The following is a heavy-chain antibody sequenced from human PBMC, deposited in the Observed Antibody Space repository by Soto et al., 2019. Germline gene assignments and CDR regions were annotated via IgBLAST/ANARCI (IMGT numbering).Heavy chain of an antibody. CDR3: ARGGQDFWSGPFDY. CDR1: SGSISHYY. Sequence: PPELLSLNCTVSSGSISHYYLNWIRQPAGKGLEWIGRIDTSGSTNYNPSLKSRVTMSVDTSKQEFSLKLSSVTAADTALYYCARGGQDFWSGPFDYWGRGALVTVSS. V-gene: IGHV4-4*07. CDR2: IDTSGST. J-gene: IGHJ4*02. D-gene: IGHD3-3*01.